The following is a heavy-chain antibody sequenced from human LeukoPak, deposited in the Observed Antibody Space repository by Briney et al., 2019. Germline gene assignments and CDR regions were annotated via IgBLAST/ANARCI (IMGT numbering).Heavy chain of an antibody. CDR3: ARDYVWLQPYFDY. V-gene: IGHV4-30-4*01. CDR2: IYYSGST. J-gene: IGHJ4*02. CDR1: GGSISSGDYY. D-gene: IGHD5-24*01. Sequence: PSQTLSLTCTVSGGSISSGDYYWSWIRQPPGKGLEWIGYIYYSGSTYYNPSLNSRLTISIDTSKNQFSLKLSSVTAADTAVYYCARDYVWLQPYFDYWGQGTLVTVSS.